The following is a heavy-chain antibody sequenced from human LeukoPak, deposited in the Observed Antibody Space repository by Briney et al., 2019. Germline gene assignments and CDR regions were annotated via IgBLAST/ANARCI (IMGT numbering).Heavy chain of an antibody. CDR2: INPTGGST. CDR3: ARDHYHKIHSVMVTAPDY. V-gene: IGHV1-46*01. D-gene: IGHD2-21*02. J-gene: IGHJ4*02. Sequence: ASVKVSCKASGYIFTSYYMHWVRQAPGEGLEWMGIINPTGGSTSYAQKFQGRVTMTRDTSTSTVYMELSSLRSEDTAVYYCARDHYHKIHSVMVTAPDYWGQGTLVIVSS. CDR1: GYIFTSYY.